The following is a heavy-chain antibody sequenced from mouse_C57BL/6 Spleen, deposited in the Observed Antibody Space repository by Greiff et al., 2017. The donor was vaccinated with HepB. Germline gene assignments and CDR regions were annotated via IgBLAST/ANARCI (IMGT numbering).Heavy chain of an antibody. D-gene: IGHD3-3*01. CDR1: GYTFTDYE. CDR2: IDPETGGT. J-gene: IGHJ2*01. Sequence: QVQLQQSGAELVRPGASVTLSCKASGYTFTDYEMHWVKQTPVHGLEWIGAIDPETGGTAYNQKFKGKAILTADKSSSTAYMALRSLTSEDSAVYYCTRRGRGGYFDYWGQGTTLTVSS. V-gene: IGHV1-15*01. CDR3: TRRGRGGYFDY.